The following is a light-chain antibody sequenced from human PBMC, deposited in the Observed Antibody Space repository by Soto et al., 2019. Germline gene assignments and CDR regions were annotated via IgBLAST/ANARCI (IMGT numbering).Light chain of an antibody. Sequence: EIVLTQSPGTLSLSPGARATFSCRASQSVDSTYLAWYQQKPGQAPRLLIYGTSNMATGTPDRFTGSGSGTDFTLTISRLEPEDFAVYYCQHYGTSRLTVGGGTKVEI. V-gene: IGKV3-20*01. CDR3: QHYGTSRLT. J-gene: IGKJ4*01. CDR2: GTS. CDR1: QSVDSTY.